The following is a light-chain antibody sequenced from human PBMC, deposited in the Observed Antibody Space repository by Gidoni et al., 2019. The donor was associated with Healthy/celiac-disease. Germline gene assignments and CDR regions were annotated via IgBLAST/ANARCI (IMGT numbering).Light chain of an antibody. CDR2: GAS. J-gene: IGKJ4*01. CDR1: QSVSSSY. V-gene: IGKV3-20*01. Sequence: EIVLTQSPGTLSLSPGERATLSCRASQSVSSSYLAWYQQKPGQAPRLLIYGASSRATGIPDRVSGSGSGTDFTLTISRLEPEDFAGYYCQQYGSSPKAFGGGTKVEIK. CDR3: QQYGSSPKA.